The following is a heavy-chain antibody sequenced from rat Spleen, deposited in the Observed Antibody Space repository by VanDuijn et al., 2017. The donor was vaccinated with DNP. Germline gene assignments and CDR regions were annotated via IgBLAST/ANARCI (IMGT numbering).Heavy chain of an antibody. CDR2: ISTGGGNT. CDR1: GLTFNDYN. Sequence: EVQLVESGGGLVQPGRSLKLSCAASGLTFNDYNMAWVRQVPTKGLEWVATISTGGGNTYYRDSVKGRFTISRDTAKSSLYLQMDSLRSEDTATYYCARGVYYGSSWAFDYWGQGVMVTVSS. CDR3: ARGVYYGSSWAFDY. D-gene: IGHD1-6*01. V-gene: IGHV5-25*01. J-gene: IGHJ2*01.